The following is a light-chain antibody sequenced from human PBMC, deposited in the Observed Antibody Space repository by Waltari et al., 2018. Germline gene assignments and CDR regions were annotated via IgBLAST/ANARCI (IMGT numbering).Light chain of an antibody. Sequence: DVQMTQSPSSLSASVGDRVTITCRTSQSISSYLNWYQQKPGKAPKLLIYAASILQSGVPSRFTGSGSGTDFTLTISSLQLEDFATYYCQQTYTSLPTFGGGTKVEIK. CDR2: AAS. J-gene: IGKJ4*01. CDR1: QSISSY. CDR3: QQTYTSLPT. V-gene: IGKV1-39*01.